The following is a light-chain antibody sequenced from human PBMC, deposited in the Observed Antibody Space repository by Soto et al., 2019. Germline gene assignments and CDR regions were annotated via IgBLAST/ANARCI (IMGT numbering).Light chain of an antibody. CDR2: DAS. J-gene: IGKJ3*01. CDR3: QQRSNWPRFT. CDR1: QSVGSY. V-gene: IGKV3-11*01. Sequence: EILLTQSPANLSLSPGERVTLSCRASQSVGSYLAWYQQKPGQAPRLLIYDASNRATGIPARFSGSGSGTDFTLTISSLEPEDFAVYYCQQRSNWPRFTFGPGTKVDIK.